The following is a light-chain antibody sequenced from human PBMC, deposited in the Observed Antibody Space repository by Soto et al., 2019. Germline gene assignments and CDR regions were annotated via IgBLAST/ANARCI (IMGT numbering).Light chain of an antibody. V-gene: IGKV3-20*01. CDR3: QQYGGSPST. CDR1: QRVSSNN. CDR2: GES. Sequence: XILLTQAPCTLSLSPGERSTRCCRSIQRVSSNNVAWYQQGPGQAPRLLIYGESRRATGIPQRFSGSGSGTDFTFTINRLEPEDFAVYYCQQYGGSPSTFGPATKVDI. J-gene: IGKJ3*01.